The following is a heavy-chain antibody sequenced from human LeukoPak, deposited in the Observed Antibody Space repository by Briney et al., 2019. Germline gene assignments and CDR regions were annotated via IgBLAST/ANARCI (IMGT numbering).Heavy chain of an antibody. CDR1: RFAFSSYA. Sequence: GRSLRLSCAASRFAFSSYAMHWVRQAPGKGLEWVAVISYDGSNKYYADSVKGRFTISRDNSKNTLYLQMNSLRTEDTAVYYCARASGLASFDYWGQGTLVTVSS. D-gene: IGHD3/OR15-3a*01. V-gene: IGHV3-30*01. CDR3: ARASGLASFDY. CDR2: ISYDGSNK. J-gene: IGHJ4*02.